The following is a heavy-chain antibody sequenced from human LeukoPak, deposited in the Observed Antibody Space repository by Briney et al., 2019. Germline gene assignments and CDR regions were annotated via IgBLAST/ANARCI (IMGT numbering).Heavy chain of an antibody. J-gene: IGHJ4*02. D-gene: IGHD5-18*01. CDR2: INPDSGDS. CDR1: GYTFTGYY. CDR3: ARAHTARVKVFDY. V-gene: IGHV1-2*06. Sequence: ASVMVSCKASGYTFTGYYIHWVRQAPGQGLEWMGRINPDSGDSNYEQKFQGRVTMTRDTSISTAYMELSRLRSDDTAVYYCARAHTARVKVFDYWGQGTLVTVSS.